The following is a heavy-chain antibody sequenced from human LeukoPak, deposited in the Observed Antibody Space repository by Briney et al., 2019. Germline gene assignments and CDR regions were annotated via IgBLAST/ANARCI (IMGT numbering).Heavy chain of an antibody. Sequence: GGSLRLSCAASEFTFSSYSMNWVRQAPGKGLEWVSYISSSSSTIYYADSVKGRFTISRDNSKNTLYLQMNSLRAEDTAVYYCARTARREDGYLQYYFDYWGQGTLVTVSS. CDR1: EFTFSSYS. J-gene: IGHJ4*02. CDR2: ISSSSSTI. D-gene: IGHD5-24*01. V-gene: IGHV3-48*01. CDR3: ARTARREDGYLQYYFDY.